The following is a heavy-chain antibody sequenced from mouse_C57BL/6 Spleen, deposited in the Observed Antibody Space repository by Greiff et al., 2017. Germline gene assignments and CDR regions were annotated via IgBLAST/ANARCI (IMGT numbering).Heavy chain of an antibody. D-gene: IGHD2-5*01. CDR3: ARGLYYNNYWSFYY. Sequence: VQLQQSVAELVRPGASVKLSCTASGFNIKNTYMHWVKQRPEQGLEWIGRIDPANGNTKYAPKFQGKATITADTSSNTAYLQLSSLTSEYPALYYCARGLYYNNYWSFYYWGQGTTLTVSS. CDR2: IDPANGNT. CDR1: GFNIKNTY. J-gene: IGHJ2*01. V-gene: IGHV14-3*01.